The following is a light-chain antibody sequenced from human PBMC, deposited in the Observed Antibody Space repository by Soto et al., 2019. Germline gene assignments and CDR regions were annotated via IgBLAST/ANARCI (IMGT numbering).Light chain of an antibody. CDR3: QLYANSPP. CDR2: ASV. CDR1: QSVSSYY. Sequence: EIVLTQSPGTLSLSPGERATLSCRASQSVSSYYLAWYQQKPGQAPRLLIYASVNRATGIPDRFSGSASGTDFTLTINRLEPEDFAVYYCQLYANSPPFGQGTRLEIK. V-gene: IGKV3-20*01. J-gene: IGKJ5*01.